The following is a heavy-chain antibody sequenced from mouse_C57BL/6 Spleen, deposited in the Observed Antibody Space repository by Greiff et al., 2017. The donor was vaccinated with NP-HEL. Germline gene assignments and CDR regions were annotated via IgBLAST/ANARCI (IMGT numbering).Heavy chain of an antibody. J-gene: IGHJ2*01. CDR3: ARGSYYYGSSLFDY. Sequence: QVQLQQPGAELVMPGASVKLSCKASGYTFTSYWMHWVKQRPGQGLEWIGEIDPSDSYTNYNQKFKGKSTLTVDKSSSTAYMQLSSLTSEDSAVYYCARGSYYYGSSLFDYWGQGTTLTVSS. CDR1: GYTFTSYW. CDR2: IDPSDSYT. D-gene: IGHD1-1*01. V-gene: IGHV1-69*01.